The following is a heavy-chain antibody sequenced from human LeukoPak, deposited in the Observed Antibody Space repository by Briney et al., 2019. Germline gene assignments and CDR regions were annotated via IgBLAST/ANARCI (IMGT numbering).Heavy chain of an antibody. J-gene: IGHJ1*01. Sequence: SETLSLTCTVSGVSISSTNYYWAWIRQPPWKGLEWIGSIYYSGSTYYNPSLKSRVTISVDTSKNQFSLKLSSVTAADTAVYYCARDGGYSSSWPEYFQHWGQGTLVTVSS. D-gene: IGHD6-13*01. V-gene: IGHV4-39*07. CDR1: GVSISSTNYY. CDR2: IYYSGST. CDR3: ARDGGYSSSWPEYFQH.